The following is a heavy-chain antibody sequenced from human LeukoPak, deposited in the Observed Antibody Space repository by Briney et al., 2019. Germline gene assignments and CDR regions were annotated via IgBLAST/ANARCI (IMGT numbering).Heavy chain of an antibody. D-gene: IGHD6-6*01. CDR3: AKCEDYSSSSGPDY. V-gene: IGHV3-23*01. Sequence: GGSLRLSCAASGFTFSSYAMSWVRQAPGKGLEWVSAISGSGGSPYYADSVKGRFTISRDNSKNTLYLQMNSLRAEDTAVYYCAKCEDYSSSSGPDYWGQGTLVTVSS. J-gene: IGHJ4*02. CDR2: ISGSGGSP. CDR1: GFTFSSYA.